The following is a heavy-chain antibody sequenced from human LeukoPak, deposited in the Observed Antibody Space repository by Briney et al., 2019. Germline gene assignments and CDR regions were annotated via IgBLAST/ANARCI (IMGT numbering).Heavy chain of an antibody. CDR2: IKRDGSDK. V-gene: IGHV3-7*03. D-gene: IGHD3-22*01. J-gene: IGHJ4*02. CDR3: AKDHEDYDSSVHFDY. CDR1: GFTFSSYW. Sequence: SGGSLRLSCAASGFTFSSYWMSWVRQAPGKGLEWVANIKRDGSDKYYADSVKGRFTISRDNAKNSLYLQMNSLRAEDTALYYCAKDHEDYDSSVHFDYWGQGTLVTVSS.